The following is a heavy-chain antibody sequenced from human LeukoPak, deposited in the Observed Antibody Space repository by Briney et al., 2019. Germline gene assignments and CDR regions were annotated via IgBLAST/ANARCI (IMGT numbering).Heavy chain of an antibody. J-gene: IGHJ5*02. CDR3: ARDEYRSRWLHP. V-gene: IGHV3-7*01. D-gene: IGHD4-11*01. CDR2: IKGDGSEK. CDR1: GFTFSIYW. Sequence: GGSLRLSCAASGFTFSIYWMSWVRLAPGKGLEWVANIKGDGSEKWYVDSVKGRFTISRDNAQNSVHLQMNSLRAEDTAVYYCARDEYRSRWLHPWGQGTLVTVTS.